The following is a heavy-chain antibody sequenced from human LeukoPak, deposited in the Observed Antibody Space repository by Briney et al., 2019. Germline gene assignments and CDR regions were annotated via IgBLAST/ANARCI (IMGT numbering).Heavy chain of an antibody. CDR2: MHYSGNT. V-gene: IGHV4-30-4*08. D-gene: IGHD1-26*01. CDR1: GDSITSGDYY. Sequence: PSQTLSLTCTVSGDSITSGDYYWTWIRQPLGKGLEWVAYMHYSGNTYYNSSLKSRLTISVDTSKNQFSLKLSFVTAADTAMYYCARHLSGSSWFDPWGQGTLVTVSS. CDR3: ARHLSGSSWFDP. J-gene: IGHJ5*02.